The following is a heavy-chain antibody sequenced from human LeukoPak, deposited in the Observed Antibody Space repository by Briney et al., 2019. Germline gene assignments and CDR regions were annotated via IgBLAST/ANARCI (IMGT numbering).Heavy chain of an antibody. CDR1: GGTFSSYA. CDR2: SIPIFGTA. CDR3: ARDTRNSSSWFYYFDY. D-gene: IGHD6-13*01. J-gene: IGHJ4*02. Sequence: GASVKVSCKASGGTFSSYAISWVRQAPGQGLEWMGGSIPIFGTANYAQKFQGRVTITADESTSTAYMELSSLRSEYTTVYYCARDTRNSSSWFYYFDYWGQGTLVTVSS. V-gene: IGHV1-69*13.